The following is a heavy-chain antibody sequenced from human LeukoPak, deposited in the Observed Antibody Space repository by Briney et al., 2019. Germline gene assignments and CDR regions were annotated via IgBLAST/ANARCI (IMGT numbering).Heavy chain of an antibody. J-gene: IGHJ4*02. V-gene: IGHV3-11*01. CDR1: GFTFSDYY. Sequence: GGSLRLSCAASGFTFSDYYMSWIRQAPGKGLEWVSYISSSGSSIYYADSVKGRFTISRDNAKNSLSLQMNGLRAEDTAVYYCARDDNYHGSGSYTGYWGQGTLVTVSS. D-gene: IGHD3-10*01. CDR2: ISSSGSSI. CDR3: ARDDNYHGSGSYTGY.